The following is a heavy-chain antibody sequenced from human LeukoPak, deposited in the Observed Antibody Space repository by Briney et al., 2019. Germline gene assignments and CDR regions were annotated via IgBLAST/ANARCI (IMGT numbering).Heavy chain of an antibody. Sequence: ASVKVSCKASGYTFTGYYMHWVRQAPGQGLEWMGWINPNSGGTNYAQKFQGWATMTRDTSISTAYMELSRLRSDDTAVYYCARERYYYGSGSYRYYYYGMDVWGKGTTVTVSS. D-gene: IGHD3-10*01. CDR3: ARERYYYGSGSYRYYYYGMDV. CDR2: INPNSGGT. CDR1: GYTFTGYY. V-gene: IGHV1-2*04. J-gene: IGHJ6*04.